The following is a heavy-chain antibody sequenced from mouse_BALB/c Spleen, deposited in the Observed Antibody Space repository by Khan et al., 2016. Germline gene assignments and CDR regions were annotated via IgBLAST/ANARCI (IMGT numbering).Heavy chain of an antibody. D-gene: IGHD1-1*01. J-gene: IGHJ2*01. CDR1: GFAFSRYW. V-gene: IGHV4-1*02. CDR2: INPDSSTI. CDR3: TRLYYYGTSDY. Sequence: EVQLQESGGGLVQPGGSLKLSCAASGFAFSRYWMSWVRQAPGKGLEWIGEINPDSSTINYTPSLKDKFIISRDNAKNTLYLQMSKVRSEDTALYYCTRLYYYGTSDYWGQGTTLTVSS.